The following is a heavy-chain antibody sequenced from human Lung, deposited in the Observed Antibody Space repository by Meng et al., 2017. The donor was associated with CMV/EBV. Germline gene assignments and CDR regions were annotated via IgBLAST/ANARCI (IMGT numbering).Heavy chain of an antibody. J-gene: IGHJ6*02. V-gene: IGHV1-2*02. D-gene: IGHD3-10*01. CDR2: INPHSGDT. Sequence: ASXXVSCKAPGYTFTGYNIHWVRQAPGQGLEWMGWINPHSGDTKYAQKFQGRVTLTTDTSINTAYMEVSRLKSDDTAVFFCARLFHTSLGTNYYYGMDVWGLGTTVTVSS. CDR3: ARLFHTSLGTNYYYGMDV. CDR1: GYTFTGYN.